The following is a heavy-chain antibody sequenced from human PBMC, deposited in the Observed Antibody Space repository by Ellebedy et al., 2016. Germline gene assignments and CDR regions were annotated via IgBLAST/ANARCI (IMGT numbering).Heavy chain of an antibody. CDR3: ATYTMGQLDY. CDR2: FYYSGNT. J-gene: IGHJ4*02. CDR1: GGSISSYY. V-gene: IGHV4-59*08. D-gene: IGHD1/OR15-1a*01. Sequence: SETLSLTCAVSGGSISSYYWTWIRQPPGKGLEWIAYFYYSGNTNYSPSIKSRVTISVDTSKNQFSLKLSSVTAADTAVYYCATYTMGQLDYWGQGTLVTVSS.